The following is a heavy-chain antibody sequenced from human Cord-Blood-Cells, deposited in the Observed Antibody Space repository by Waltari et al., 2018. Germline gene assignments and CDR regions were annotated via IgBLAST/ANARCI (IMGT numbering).Heavy chain of an antibody. CDR3: ARRSFLAGAFDI. J-gene: IGHJ3*02. D-gene: IGHD1-26*01. Sequence: EVQLLESGGGLAQPGGSLRLSCAASGFIFSGYCMCCVPQAAGKGLEWVANIKQDGSEKYYVDSVKCRFTISRDNAKNSLYLQMNSLRAEDTAVYYCARRSFLAGAFDIWGQGTMVTVSS. CDR1: GFIFSGYC. V-gene: IGHV3-7*01. CDR2: IKQDGSEK.